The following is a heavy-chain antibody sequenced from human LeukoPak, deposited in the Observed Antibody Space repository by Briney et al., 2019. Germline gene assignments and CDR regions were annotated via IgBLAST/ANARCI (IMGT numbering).Heavy chain of an antibody. Sequence: SETLSLACTVSDYSISSGYYWGWIRQPPGKGLEWIGYVDHTGSTKFNPSLNGRVSISRDTSNNFFSLRLRSVTAADTAVYFCARGRVSSSTWYSTYYYFFYMDFWGKGTTVTVSS. CDR2: VDHTGST. CDR1: DYSISSGYY. D-gene: IGHD1-26*01. J-gene: IGHJ6*03. CDR3: ARGRVSSSTWYSTYYYFFYMDF. V-gene: IGHV4-61*03.